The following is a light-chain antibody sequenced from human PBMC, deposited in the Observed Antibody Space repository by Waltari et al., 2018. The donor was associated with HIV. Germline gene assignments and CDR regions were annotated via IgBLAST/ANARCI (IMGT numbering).Light chain of an antibody. J-gene: IGKJ2*01. CDR1: QSVSDY. Sequence: DIVLTQSPATLSLSPGERATLSCRASQSVSDYLAWYQQKPGQAPRLLIYDASNRATGIPARFSGSGSGTDVTLTISSLEPEDFAVYYCQHRSSWLPYTFGQGTKLEIK. V-gene: IGKV3-11*01. CDR3: QHRSSWLPYT. CDR2: DAS.